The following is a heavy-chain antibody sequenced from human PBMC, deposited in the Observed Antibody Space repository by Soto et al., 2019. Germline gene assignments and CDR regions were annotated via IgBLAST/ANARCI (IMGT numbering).Heavy chain of an antibody. CDR1: GFTFSSYG. CDR2: IWYDGSKK. V-gene: IGHV3-33*01. CDR3: AREGGYDFWSAYDFDY. Sequence: QVQLVESGGGVVQPGRSLRLSCAASGFTFSSYGMHWVRQAPGKGLEWVVVIWYDGSKKYYADSVKGRFTISRDNSKNTLYLQMNSLRAEDTAVYYCAREGGYDFWSAYDFDYWGQGTLVTVSS. D-gene: IGHD3-3*01. J-gene: IGHJ4*02.